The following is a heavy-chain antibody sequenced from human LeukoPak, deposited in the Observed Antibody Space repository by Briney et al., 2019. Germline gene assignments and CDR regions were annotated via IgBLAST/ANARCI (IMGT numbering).Heavy chain of an antibody. J-gene: IGHJ4*02. CDR1: GGSISSYY. CDR3: ARHGRGYDFDY. V-gene: IGHV4-59*08. CDR2: IYYSGST. Sequence: PSETLSLTCTVSGGSISSYYWSWIRQPPGKGLEWIGYIYYSGSTNYNPSLKSRVTISIDTSKNQFSLKLGSVTAADTAVYYCARHGRGYDFDYWGQGTLVTVSS. D-gene: IGHD1-26*01.